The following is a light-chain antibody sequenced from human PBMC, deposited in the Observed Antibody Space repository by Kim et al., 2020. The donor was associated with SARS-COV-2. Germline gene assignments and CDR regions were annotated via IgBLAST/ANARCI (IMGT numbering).Light chain of an antibody. CDR2: DTS. Sequence: LSPGESASLSCRASQSISIYLAWYQQKPGQAPRLLIYDTSNRATGVPARFSGSGSGTDFTLTISSLEPEDFALYYCQHRRSWPLTFGGGTKVDIK. V-gene: IGKV3-11*01. CDR3: QHRRSWPLT. CDR1: QSISIY. J-gene: IGKJ4*01.